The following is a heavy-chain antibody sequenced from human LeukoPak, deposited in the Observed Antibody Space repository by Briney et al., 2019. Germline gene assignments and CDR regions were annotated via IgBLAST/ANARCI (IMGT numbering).Heavy chain of an antibody. V-gene: IGHV1-3*03. Sequence: ASVKVSCKASGYTFTSYAMHWVRQAPGQRLEWMGWINDGNGNTKYSQEFQGRVTITRDTSASTAYMELSSLRSEDMAVYYCARGRRVYVWGSYRYGDFFDYWGQGTLVTVSS. CDR3: ARGRRVYVWGSYRYGDFFDY. D-gene: IGHD3-16*02. J-gene: IGHJ4*02. CDR2: INDGNGNT. CDR1: GYTFTSYA.